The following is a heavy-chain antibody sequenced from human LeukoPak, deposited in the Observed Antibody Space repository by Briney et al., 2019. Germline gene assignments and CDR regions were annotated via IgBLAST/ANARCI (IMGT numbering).Heavy chain of an antibody. CDR1: GFTFSSYE. CDR3: AKHPGGFTGIVNYYYMDV. CDR2: ISSSGSTI. V-gene: IGHV3-48*03. D-gene: IGHD3-16*02. Sequence: GGSLRLSCAASGFTFSSYEMNWVRQAPGKGLEWVSYISSSGSTIYYADSVKGRFTISRDNAKNSLYLQMNSLRAEDTAVYYCAKHPGGFTGIVNYYYMDVWGEGTTVTVSS. J-gene: IGHJ6*03.